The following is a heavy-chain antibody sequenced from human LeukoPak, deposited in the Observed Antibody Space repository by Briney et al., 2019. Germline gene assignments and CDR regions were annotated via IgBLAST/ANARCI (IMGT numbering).Heavy chain of an antibody. CDR2: VYSSGVG. J-gene: IGHJ4*02. CDR3: AREEFLHEIDSSGYFVY. Sequence: SETLSLTCTASGGSITGYYWNWIRQPAGQGLEWLGRVYSSGVGNYNPSLTSRVTMSVDPSKNQFSLKLTSLTAADTAVYYCAREEFLHEIDSSGYFVYWGQGTLVTVSS. V-gene: IGHV4-4*07. D-gene: IGHD3-22*01. CDR1: GGSITGYY.